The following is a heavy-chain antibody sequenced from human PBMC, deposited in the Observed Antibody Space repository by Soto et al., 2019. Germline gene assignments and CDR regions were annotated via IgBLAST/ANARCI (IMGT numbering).Heavy chain of an antibody. CDR3: ARDSAPLGYVDTAMVHDY. D-gene: IGHD5-18*01. CDR2: INPSGGST. Sequence: SVKVSFKASGYTFTSYYMHWLLQAPVQLLEWMGIINPSGGSTSYAQKFQGRVTMTRDTSTSTVYMELSSLRSEDTAVYYCARDSAPLGYVDTAMVHDYRGQGTLVTVSS. V-gene: IGHV1-46*01. J-gene: IGHJ4*02. CDR1: GYTFTSYY.